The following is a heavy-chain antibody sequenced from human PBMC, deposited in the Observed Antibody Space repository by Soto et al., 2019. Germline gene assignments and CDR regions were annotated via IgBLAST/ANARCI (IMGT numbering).Heavy chain of an antibody. V-gene: IGHV3-23*01. J-gene: IGHJ5*02. Sequence: GESLKISCAASGFTFSSYAMSWVRQAPGKGLEWVSAISGSGGSTYYADSGKGRFTISRENSKNTLYLQMNSLRAEDTAVYYCAKGGDGYNYDWFDPWGQGTLVTVSS. D-gene: IGHD5-12*01. CDR3: AKGGDGYNYDWFDP. CDR1: GFTFSSYA. CDR2: ISGSGGST.